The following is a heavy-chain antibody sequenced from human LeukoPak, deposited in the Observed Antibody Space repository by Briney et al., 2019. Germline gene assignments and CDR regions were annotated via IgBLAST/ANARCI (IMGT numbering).Heavy chain of an antibody. J-gene: IGHJ4*02. D-gene: IGHD6-19*01. CDR1: GCTFTSYG. CDR2: ISAYNGNT. CDR3: ARDSSGWYSDY. Sequence: ASVKVSCKASGCTFTSYGISWVRQAPGQGLEWMGWISAYNGNTNYAQKLQGRITMTTDTSTSTAYMELRSLRSDDTAVYYCARDSSGWYSDYWGQGTLVTVSS. V-gene: IGHV1-18*01.